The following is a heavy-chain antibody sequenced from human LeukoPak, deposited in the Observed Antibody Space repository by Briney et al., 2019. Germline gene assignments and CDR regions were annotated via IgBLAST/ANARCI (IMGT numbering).Heavy chain of an antibody. J-gene: IGHJ4*02. CDR1: GFTVSSNY. V-gene: IGHV3-53*01. D-gene: IGHD2-2*01. Sequence: PGGSLRLSCAASGFTVSSNYMSWVRQAPGKGLEWVSVIYSGGSTYYADSVKGRFTISRDNSKNTLYLQVNSLRAEDTAVYYCAKGPRIVVVPAAGYYFDYWGQGTLVTVSS. CDR2: IYSGGST. CDR3: AKGPRIVVVPAAGYYFDY.